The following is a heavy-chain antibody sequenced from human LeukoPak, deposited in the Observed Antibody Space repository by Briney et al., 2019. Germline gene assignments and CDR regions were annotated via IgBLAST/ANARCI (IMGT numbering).Heavy chain of an antibody. Sequence: SETLSLTCTVSGGSISSSSYYWGWLRQPPGKGLEWIGSIYYSGSTYYNPSLKSRVTISVDTSKNQFSLKLSSVTAADTAVYYCARHHSGYDVFDYWGQGTLVTVSS. CDR2: IYYSGST. D-gene: IGHD5-12*01. V-gene: IGHV4-39*01. CDR1: GGSISSSSYY. J-gene: IGHJ4*02. CDR3: ARHHSGYDVFDY.